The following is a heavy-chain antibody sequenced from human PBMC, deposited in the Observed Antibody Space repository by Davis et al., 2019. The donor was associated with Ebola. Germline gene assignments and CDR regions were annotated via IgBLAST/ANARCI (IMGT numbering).Heavy chain of an antibody. J-gene: IGHJ4*02. CDR2: ISSSSSYI. D-gene: IGHD2-2*01. V-gene: IGHV3-21*01. CDR1: GFTFSSYS. Sequence: GGSLRLSCAASGFTFSSYSMNWVRQAPGKGLEWVSSISSSSSYIYYADSVKGRFTISRDNAKNSLYLQMNSLRAEDTAVYYCARAGALGYCSSTSCYPLRYYFDYWGQGTLVTVSS. CDR3: ARAGALGYCSSTSCYPLRYYFDY.